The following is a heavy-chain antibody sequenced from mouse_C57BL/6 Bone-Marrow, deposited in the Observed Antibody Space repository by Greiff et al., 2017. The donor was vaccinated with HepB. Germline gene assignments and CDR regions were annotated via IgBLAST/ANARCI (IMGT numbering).Heavy chain of an antibody. J-gene: IGHJ4*01. CDR3: ARLSPCPYYAMDY. CDR1: GYTFTSYW. CDR2: IDPSDSET. V-gene: IGHV1-52*01. Sequence: QVQLQQPGAELVRPGSSVKLSCKASGYTFTSYWMHWVKQRPIQGLEWIGNIDPSDSETHYNQKFKDKATLTVDKSSSTAYMQLSSLTSEDSAVYYCARLSPCPYYAMDYWGRGTSVTVSS.